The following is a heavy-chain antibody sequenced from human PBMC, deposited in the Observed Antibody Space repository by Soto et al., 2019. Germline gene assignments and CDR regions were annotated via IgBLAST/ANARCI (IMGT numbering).Heavy chain of an antibody. J-gene: IGHJ3*02. CDR3: TTDLIAVATIIKAFDI. CDR2: IKSKTDGGTT. V-gene: IGHV3-15*01. Sequence: GGSLRLSCAASGFSFSDYSMTWVRQAPGKGLEWVGRIKSKTDGGTTDYAAPVKGRFTISRNDSTNTLYLQMNSLKTEDTAVYYCTTDLIAVATIIKAFDIWGQGTMVTVSS. D-gene: IGHD5-12*01. CDR1: GFSFSDYS.